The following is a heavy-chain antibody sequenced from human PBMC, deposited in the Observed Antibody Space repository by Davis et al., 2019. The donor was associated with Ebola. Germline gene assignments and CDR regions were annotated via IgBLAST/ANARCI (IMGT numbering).Heavy chain of an antibody. Sequence: GGSLRLSCAASEFTFSSYGMHWVRQAPGKGLEWVAVIWYDGSNKYYADSVKGRFTISRDNSKNTLYLQMNSLRAEDTAVYYCARDQHSNYFYYGMDVWGQGTTVTVSS. V-gene: IGHV3-33*08. CDR3: ARDQHSNYFYYGMDV. D-gene: IGHD4-11*01. CDR1: EFTFSSYG. J-gene: IGHJ6*02. CDR2: IWYDGSNK.